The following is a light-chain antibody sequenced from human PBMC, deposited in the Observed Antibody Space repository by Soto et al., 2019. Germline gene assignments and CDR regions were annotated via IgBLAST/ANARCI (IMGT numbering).Light chain of an antibody. CDR3: QQYNNWPPIT. J-gene: IGKJ5*01. V-gene: IGKV3-15*01. CDR2: GAS. Sequence: EVVMQQSPATLSVSAGERVTLSFSSSQSVRSNLAWYQQKPGQSPRLLIYGASTRATGIPARFSGSGSGTEFTLTISSLQSEDFAVYYCQQYNNWPPITFGQGTRLEIK. CDR1: QSVRSN.